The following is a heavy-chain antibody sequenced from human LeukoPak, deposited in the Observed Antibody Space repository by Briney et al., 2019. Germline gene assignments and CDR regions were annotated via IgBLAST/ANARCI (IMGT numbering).Heavy chain of an antibody. CDR1: GFTFSRYW. J-gene: IGHJ5*02. Sequence: PGGSLRLSCAASGFTFSRYWMHWVRQPPGKGLEWIGEINHSGSTNYNPSLKSRVTISVDTSKKQFSLKLSSVTAADTAVYYCARGRLLMWFDPWGQGTLVTVSS. V-gene: IGHV4-34*01. D-gene: IGHD3-16*01. CDR3: ARGRLLMWFDP. CDR2: INHSGST.